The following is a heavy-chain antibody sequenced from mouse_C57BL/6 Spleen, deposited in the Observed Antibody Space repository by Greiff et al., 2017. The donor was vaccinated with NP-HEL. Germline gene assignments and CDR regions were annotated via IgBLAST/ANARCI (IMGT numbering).Heavy chain of an antibody. V-gene: IGHV3-6*01. CDR1: GYSITSGYY. CDR2: ISYDGSN. CDR3: ARRDDGFAY. J-gene: IGHJ3*01. Sequence: EVKLQESGPGLVKPSQSLSLTCSVTGYSITSGYYWNWIRQFPGNKLEWMGYISYDGSNNYNPSLKNRISITRDTSKNQFFLKLNSVTTEDTATYYCARRDDGFAYWGQGTLVTVSA. D-gene: IGHD2-14*01.